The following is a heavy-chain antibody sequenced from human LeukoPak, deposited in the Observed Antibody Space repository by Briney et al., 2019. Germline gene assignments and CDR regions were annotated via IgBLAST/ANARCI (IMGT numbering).Heavy chain of an antibody. CDR3: ARCRYGSGSYSQD. CDR1: GFSFSDYY. D-gene: IGHD3-10*01. V-gene: IGHV3-11*01. CDR2: ISSRGSTI. J-gene: IGHJ4*02. Sequence: GGSLRLSCAASGFSFSDYYMSWIRQAPGKGLEWVSYISSRGSTISYADSVKGRFTISRDNAKNSLYLQMNSLRAEDTAVYYCARCRYGSGSYSQDWGQGTLVTVSS.